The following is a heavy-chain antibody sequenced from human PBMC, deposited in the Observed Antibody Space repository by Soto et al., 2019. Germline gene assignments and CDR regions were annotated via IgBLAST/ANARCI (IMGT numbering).Heavy chain of an antibody. D-gene: IGHD6-13*01. J-gene: IGHJ4*02. CDR2: IYYSGST. CDR1: GGSISSGGYY. V-gene: IGHV4-31*03. CDR3: ATGGVSSSWYGFFDY. Sequence: PSETLSLTCTVSGGSISSGGYYWSWIRQHPGKGLEWIGYIYYSGSTYYNPSLKSRVTISVDTSKNQFSLKLSSVTAADTAVYYCATGGVSSSWYGFFDYWGQGTLVTVSS.